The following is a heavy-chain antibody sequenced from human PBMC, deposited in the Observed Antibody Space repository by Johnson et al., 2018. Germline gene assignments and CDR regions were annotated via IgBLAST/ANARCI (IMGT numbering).Heavy chain of an antibody. J-gene: IGHJ1*01. Sequence: VQLVQCGGVVVQPGGSLRLCCAASGFTFDDYSMHWVRQAPGKGLEWVSLISWDGGSTYYADSVKGRFTISIENRKNSMDPQMNSLRTEDTALYYCVKGISRVGIAAAGTVGFQHWGQGTLVTVSS. D-gene: IGHD6-13*01. CDR1: GFTFDDYS. CDR2: ISWDGGST. V-gene: IGHV3-43*01. CDR3: VKGISRVGIAAAGTVGFQH.